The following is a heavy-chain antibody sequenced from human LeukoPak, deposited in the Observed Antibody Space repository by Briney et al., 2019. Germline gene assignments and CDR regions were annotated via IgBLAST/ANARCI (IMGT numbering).Heavy chain of an antibody. CDR1: GFTFNTYA. D-gene: IGHD3-10*01. Sequence: GGSLRLSCAASGFTFNTYAMSWVRQAPGQGLEWVSSITISGSGTYYADSVKGRFTITRDNYKDTLYLEMNRLRADDTAKYYCAKGYYGSGSSYFDCWGQGAMVTVSS. CDR2: ITISGSGT. CDR3: AKGYYGSGSSYFDC. V-gene: IGHV3-23*01. J-gene: IGHJ4*02.